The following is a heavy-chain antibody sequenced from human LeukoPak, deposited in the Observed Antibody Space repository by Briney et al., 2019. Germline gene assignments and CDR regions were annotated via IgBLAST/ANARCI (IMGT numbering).Heavy chain of an antibody. CDR1: GYSFTDYY. Sequence: ASVKVSCKTSGYSFTDYYMHWVRQAPGQGLEWMGRVNPNSGGTSSAQKFQGRVTMTRDTSISTVYMEVSWLTSDDTAIYYCARADRLHGGPYLIGPWGQGTLVTVSS. J-gene: IGHJ5*02. CDR3: ARADRLHGGPYLIGP. D-gene: IGHD2-21*01. CDR2: VNPNSGGT. V-gene: IGHV1-2*02.